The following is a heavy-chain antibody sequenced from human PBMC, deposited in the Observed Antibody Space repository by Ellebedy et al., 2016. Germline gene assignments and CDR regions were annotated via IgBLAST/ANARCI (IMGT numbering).Heavy chain of an antibody. CDR1: GYSFTSYW. D-gene: IGHD3-22*01. Sequence: GESLKISXKGSGYSFTSYWIGWVRQMPGKGLEWMGIIYPGDSDNRYSPSFQGQVTISADKSISTAYLQWSSLKASDTAMYYCARHASSFYYDSSGEDWYFDLWGRGTLVTVSS. CDR3: ARHASSFYYDSSGEDWYFDL. J-gene: IGHJ2*01. CDR2: IYPGDSDN. V-gene: IGHV5-51*01.